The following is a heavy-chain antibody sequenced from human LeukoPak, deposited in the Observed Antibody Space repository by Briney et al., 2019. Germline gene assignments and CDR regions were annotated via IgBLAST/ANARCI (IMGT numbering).Heavy chain of an antibody. J-gene: IGHJ2*01. D-gene: IGHD2-21*02. Sequence: ASVKVSCKASGYTFTGYYMHWVRQAPGQGLEWMGWISAYNGNTNYAQKLQGRVTMTTDTSTSTAYMELRSLRSDDTAVYYCARSVVVTAIPWYFDLWGRGTLVTVSS. V-gene: IGHV1-18*04. CDR2: ISAYNGNT. CDR1: GYTFTGYY. CDR3: ARSVVVTAIPWYFDL.